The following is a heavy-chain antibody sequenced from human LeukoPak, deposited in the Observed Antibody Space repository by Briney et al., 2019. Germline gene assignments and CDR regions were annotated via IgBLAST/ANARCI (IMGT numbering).Heavy chain of an antibody. CDR1: GGSISSYY. CDR3: ASGDGYNGPDAFDI. CDR2: IYYSGST. V-gene: IGHV4-59*01. J-gene: IGHJ3*02. D-gene: IGHD5-24*01. Sequence: PSETLSLTCTVSGGSISSYYWSWIRQPPGKGLEWIGYIYYSGSTNYNPSLKSRVTISVDTSKNQFSLKLSPVTAADTAVYYCASGDGYNGPDAFDIWGQGTMVTVSS.